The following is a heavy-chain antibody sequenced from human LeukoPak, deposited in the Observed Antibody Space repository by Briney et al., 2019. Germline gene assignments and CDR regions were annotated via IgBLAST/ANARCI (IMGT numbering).Heavy chain of an antibody. J-gene: IGHJ4*02. CDR2: ISWNSGSI. CDR1: GFTFDDYA. D-gene: IGHD3-22*01. Sequence: PGRSLRLSCAASGFTFDDYAMHWVRQAPGKGLEWVSGISWNSGSIGYADSVKGRFTISRDNAKNSLYLQMNSLRAEDTALYYCAKDSSHYYDSSGYEDYWGQGTLVTVSS. CDR3: AKDSSHYYDSSGYEDY. V-gene: IGHV3-9*01.